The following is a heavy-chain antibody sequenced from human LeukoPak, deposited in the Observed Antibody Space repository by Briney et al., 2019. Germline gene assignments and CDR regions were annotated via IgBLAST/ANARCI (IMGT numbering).Heavy chain of an antibody. CDR1: GGSISSYY. CDR3: ARDSFSSGWGDWYFDL. D-gene: IGHD6-19*01. CDR2: IYYSGST. Sequence: SETLSLTCTVSGGSISSYYWSWIRQPPGKGLEWIGYIYYSGSTNYNPSLKSRVTISVDTSKNQFSLKLSSVTAADTAVYYCARDSFSSGWGDWYFDLWGRGTLVTVSS. V-gene: IGHV4-59*12. J-gene: IGHJ2*01.